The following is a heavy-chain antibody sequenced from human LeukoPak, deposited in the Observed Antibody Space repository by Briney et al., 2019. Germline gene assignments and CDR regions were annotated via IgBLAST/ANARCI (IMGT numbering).Heavy chain of an antibody. V-gene: IGHV3-53*01. Sequence: PGRSLRLSCAASGFTVSSRYVTWVRQGPGKGLEWVSVIYSGVRADYADSVKGRFTISRDNSKNTVYLQMNSLRVEDTAVYYCVTDRDPHRGMDVWGQGTTVTVSS. CDR2: IYSGVRA. CDR1: GFTVSSRY. D-gene: IGHD3-10*01. J-gene: IGHJ6*02. CDR3: VTDRDPHRGMDV.